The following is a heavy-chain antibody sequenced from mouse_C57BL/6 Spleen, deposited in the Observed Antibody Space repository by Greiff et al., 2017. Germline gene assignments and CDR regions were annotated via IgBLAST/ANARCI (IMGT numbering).Heavy chain of an antibody. CDR2: INPSNGGT. Sequence: QVQLQQPGTELVKPGASVKLSCKASGYTFTSYWMHWVKQRPGQGLEWIGNINPSNGGTNYNEKFKSKATLTVDKSSSTAYMQLSSLTSEDFAVYYCAKSGYYYGSSYGYFDVWGTGTTVTVSS. CDR1: GYTFTSYW. V-gene: IGHV1-53*01. D-gene: IGHD1-1*01. J-gene: IGHJ1*03. CDR3: AKSGYYYGSSYGYFDV.